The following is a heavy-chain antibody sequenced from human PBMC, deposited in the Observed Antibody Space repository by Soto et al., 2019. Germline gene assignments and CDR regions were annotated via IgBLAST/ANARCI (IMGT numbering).Heavy chain of an antibody. Sequence: SETLYLTCTVSGGSVSSESYFWNWIRQPPGKGLEWIGYIYYCGNAKYNACLKSRVTISIDTSKNHVSLTLSSVTAADTAIYYCARDGYSDSGGRPYFDFWGQGTLVTVSS. J-gene: IGHJ4*02. CDR2: IYYCGNA. CDR3: ARDGYSDSGGRPYFDF. D-gene: IGHD3-22*01. V-gene: IGHV4-61*01. CDR1: GGSVSSESYF.